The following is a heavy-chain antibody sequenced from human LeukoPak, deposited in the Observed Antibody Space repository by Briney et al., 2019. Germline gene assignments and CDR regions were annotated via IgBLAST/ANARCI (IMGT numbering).Heavy chain of an antibody. CDR2: IKSKPAGGST. CDR1: GFAFSNAW. CDR3: TTDLKDSRSDTTTGFPY. V-gene: IGHV3-15*01. J-gene: IGHJ4*02. Sequence: KAGGSLRLSCTASGFAFSNAWMSWVRQAAGRGLEGVGRIKSKPAGGSTDYAPPIQGRFTISRDDSKNTLYLQVNSLKADDTAVYYCTTDLKDSRSDTTTGFPYWRQRPLVPVSS. D-gene: IGHD1-26*01.